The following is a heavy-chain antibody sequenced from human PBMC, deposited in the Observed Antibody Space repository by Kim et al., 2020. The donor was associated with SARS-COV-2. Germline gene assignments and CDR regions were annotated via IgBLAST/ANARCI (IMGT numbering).Heavy chain of an antibody. J-gene: IGHJ6*02. V-gene: IGHV3-53*04. CDR1: GFTVSSNY. CDR2: IYSGGST. CDR3: ARDLGSGWPYYYYGMDV. D-gene: IGHD6-19*01. Sequence: GGSLRLSCAASGFTVSSNYMSWVRQAPGKGLEWVSVIYSGGSTYYADSVKGRFTISRHNSKNTLYLQMNSLRAEDTAVYYCARDLGSGWPYYYYGMDVWGQGTTVTVSS.